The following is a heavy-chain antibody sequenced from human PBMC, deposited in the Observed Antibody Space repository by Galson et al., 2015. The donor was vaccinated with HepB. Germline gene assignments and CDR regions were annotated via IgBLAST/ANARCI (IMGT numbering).Heavy chain of an antibody. CDR1: GFSLSTSGMC. Sequence: PALVKPTQTLTLTCTFSGFSLSTSGMCVSWIRQPPGKALERLALIDWDDDKYYSTSLKTRLTISKDTSKNQVVLTMTNMDPVDTATYYCARIIAAAGGYYFDYWGQGTLVTVSS. CDR2: IDWDDDK. V-gene: IGHV2-70*01. J-gene: IGHJ4*02. D-gene: IGHD6-13*01. CDR3: ARIIAAAGGYYFDY.